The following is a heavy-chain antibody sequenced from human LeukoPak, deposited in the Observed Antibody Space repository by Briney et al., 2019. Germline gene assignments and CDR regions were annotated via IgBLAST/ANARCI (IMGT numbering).Heavy chain of an antibody. Sequence: ASETLSLTCTVSGGSIISGDYYWSWIRQPPGKGLEWIGYIYHNGDTYYNPSLKSRVSISVDTSKNQFSLKLSSVTAADTAVYYCARHFWAARTFDYWGQGTLVTVSS. D-gene: IGHD6-6*01. CDR3: ARHFWAARTFDY. CDR1: GGSIISGDYY. J-gene: IGHJ4*02. CDR2: IYHNGDT. V-gene: IGHV4-30-4*08.